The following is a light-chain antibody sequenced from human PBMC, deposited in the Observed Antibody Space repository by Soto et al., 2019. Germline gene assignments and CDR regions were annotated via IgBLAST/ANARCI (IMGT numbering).Light chain of an antibody. CDR3: QEYTADPRT. J-gene: IGKJ1*01. CDR2: KSS. Sequence: DIQMTQSPSTLSSSVGDRVTLTCRASQSINTWLAWYQQKPGKAPKLLIYKSSTLASGVPSRFSGSGSGTEFTLTISSLQADDFATYYCQEYTADPRTFGQGTKVEIK. CDR1: QSINTW. V-gene: IGKV1-5*03.